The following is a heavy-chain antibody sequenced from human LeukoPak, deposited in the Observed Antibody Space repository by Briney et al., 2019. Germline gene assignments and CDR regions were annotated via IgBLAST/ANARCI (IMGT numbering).Heavy chain of an antibody. CDR2: INHRGTT. J-gene: IGHJ5*02. CDR1: GYSISSAYY. CDR3: ASLPFSSGYYNWFEP. Sequence: SETLSLTCAVSGYSISSAYYWGWIRQSPGNGLEWIGIINHRGTTFYNPPLTSRVTLAVDTSKNQFSLKLPSVIAADTAVYYCASLPFSSGYYNWFEPWGQGTLVTVSS. D-gene: IGHD3-3*01. V-gene: IGHV4-38-2*01.